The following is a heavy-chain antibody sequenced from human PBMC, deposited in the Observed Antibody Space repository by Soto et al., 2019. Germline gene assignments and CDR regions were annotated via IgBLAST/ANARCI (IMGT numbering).Heavy chain of an antibody. Sequence: AGGSLRLSCAASGFTFSSYGMHWVRQAPGKGLEWVAVIWYDGSNKYYADSVKGRFAISRDNSKNTLYLQMNILRAEDTAVYYCARDPNKPRGYSYGSRTYYYYGMDVWGQGTTVTVSS. CDR2: IWYDGSNK. CDR3: ARDPNKPRGYSYGSRTYYYYGMDV. V-gene: IGHV3-33*01. CDR1: GFTFSSYG. J-gene: IGHJ6*02. D-gene: IGHD5-18*01.